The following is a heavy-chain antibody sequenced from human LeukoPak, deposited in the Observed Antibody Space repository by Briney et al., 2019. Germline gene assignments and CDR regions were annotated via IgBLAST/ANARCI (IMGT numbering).Heavy chain of an antibody. J-gene: IGHJ1*01. CDR1: GGTFSSYA. CDR3: ARARDSSGYSTAAEYFQH. V-gene: IGHV1-69*04. D-gene: IGHD3-22*01. CDR2: IIPILGIA. Sequence: ASVKVSCKASGGTFSSYAISWVRQAPGQGLEWMGRIIPILGIANYAQKFQGRVTITADKSTSTAYMELSSLRSEDTAVYYCARARDSSGYSTAAEYFQHWGQGTLVTVSS.